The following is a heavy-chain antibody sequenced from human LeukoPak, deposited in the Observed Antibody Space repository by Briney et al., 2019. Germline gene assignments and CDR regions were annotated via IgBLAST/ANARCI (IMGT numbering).Heavy chain of an antibody. CDR3: TKLARAPRDFDY. Sequence: GGSLRLSCAASGFTFSSYSMNWVRQAPGKGLEWVSSISSSSSYIYYADSVKGRFTISRDNANNSLYLQMNSLKIEDTAVYYCTKLARAPRDFDYWGQGTLVTVSS. V-gene: IGHV3-21*04. CDR1: GFTFSSYS. D-gene: IGHD2-8*01. J-gene: IGHJ4*01. CDR2: ISSSSSYI.